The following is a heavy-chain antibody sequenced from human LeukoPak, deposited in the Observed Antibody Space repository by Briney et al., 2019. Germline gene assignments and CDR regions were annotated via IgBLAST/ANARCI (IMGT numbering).Heavy chain of an antibody. Sequence: PSETLSLTCTVSGGSISSYYWSWIRQPPGERLEWIGYIYYSGSTNYNPSLKSRVTISVDTSKNQFSLKLSSVTAADTAVYYCARDAPDYGDYREYWYFDLWGRGTLVTVSS. CDR2: IYYSGST. D-gene: IGHD4-17*01. CDR3: ARDAPDYGDYREYWYFDL. V-gene: IGHV4-59*01. J-gene: IGHJ2*01. CDR1: GGSISSYY.